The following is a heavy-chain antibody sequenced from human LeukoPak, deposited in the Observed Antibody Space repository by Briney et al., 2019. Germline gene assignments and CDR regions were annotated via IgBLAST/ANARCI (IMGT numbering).Heavy chain of an antibody. V-gene: IGHV3-23*01. CDR3: AKQLGYCSDGSCYFPF. J-gene: IGHJ4*02. Sequence: GGSLRLSCAASGFTFSSYWMSWVRQAPGKGLEWVSAISNNGGYTYYADSVQGRFTISRDNSKSTLCLQMNSLRAEDTAVYYCAKQLGYCSDGSCYFPFWGQGTLVTVSS. D-gene: IGHD2-15*01. CDR1: GFTFSSYW. CDR2: ISNNGGYT.